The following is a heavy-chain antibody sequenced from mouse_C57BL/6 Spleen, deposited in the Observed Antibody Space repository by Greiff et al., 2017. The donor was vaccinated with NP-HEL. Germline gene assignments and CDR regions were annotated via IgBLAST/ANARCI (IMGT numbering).Heavy chain of an antibody. Sequence: QVQLQQPGAELVKPGASVKLSCKASGYTFTSYWMHWVKQRPGQGLEWIGMIHPNSGSTNYNEKFKSKATLTVDKSSSTAYMQLSSLTSEDSAVYYCAKKSITGTAYYFDYWGQGTTLTVSS. CDR2: IHPNSGST. CDR1: GYTFTSYW. D-gene: IGHD4-1*01. J-gene: IGHJ2*01. V-gene: IGHV1-64*01. CDR3: AKKSITGTAYYFDY.